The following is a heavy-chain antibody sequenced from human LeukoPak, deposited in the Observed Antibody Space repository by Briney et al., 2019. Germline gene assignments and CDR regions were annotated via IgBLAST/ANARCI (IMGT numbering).Heavy chain of an antibody. CDR3: AKELQLWLPYFDY. J-gene: IGHJ4*02. D-gene: IGHD5-18*01. V-gene: IGHV3-23*01. CDR2: ISGSGGST. Sequence: GGSLRLSCAASGFTFSSYTMNWVRQAPGKGVEWVSAISGSGGSTYYADSVKGRFTISRDNSKNTLYLQMNSLRAEDTAVYYCAKELQLWLPYFDYWGQGTLVTVSS. CDR1: GFTFSSYT.